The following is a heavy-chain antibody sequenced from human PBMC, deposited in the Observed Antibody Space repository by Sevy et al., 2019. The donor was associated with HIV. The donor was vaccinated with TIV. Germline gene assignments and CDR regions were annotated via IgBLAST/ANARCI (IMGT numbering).Heavy chain of an antibody. J-gene: IGHJ4*02. Sequence: GGSLRLSCAASGFTFSSYVMSWVRRAPGKVLEWVSGVCGNDGSTYYADSVKGRFTISRDNSKNTLNLQMNSLRAEDTAVYYCARHRVGRCYSALQFWGQRTLVTVSS. CDR1: GFTFSSYV. CDR2: VCGNDGST. D-gene: IGHD2-15*01. CDR3: ARHRVGRCYSALQF. V-gene: IGHV3-23*01.